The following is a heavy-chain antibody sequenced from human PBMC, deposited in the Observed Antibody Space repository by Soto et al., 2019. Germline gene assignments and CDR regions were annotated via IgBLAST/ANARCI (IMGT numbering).Heavy chain of an antibody. V-gene: IGHV3-23*01. J-gene: IGHJ6*03. CDR1: GFTFSSYA. Sequence: GGSLRLSCAASGFTFSSYAMSWVRQAPGKGLEWVSAISGSGGSTYYADSVKGRFTISRDNSKNTQYLQMNSLRAEDTAMYYCARGGLRYCSGGSCYRYYYMDVWGKGTTVTVSS. CDR3: ARGGLRYCSGGSCYRYYYMDV. D-gene: IGHD2-15*01. CDR2: ISGSGGST.